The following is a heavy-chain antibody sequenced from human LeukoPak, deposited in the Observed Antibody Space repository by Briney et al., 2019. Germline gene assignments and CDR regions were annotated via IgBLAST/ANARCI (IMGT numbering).Heavy chain of an antibody. CDR1: GGSINSYY. V-gene: IGHV4-59*01. J-gene: IGHJ4*02. Sequence: PSETLSLTCTVSGGSINSYYWSWVRQPPGKGLEWIGYIYYSGSTNYNPSLKSRVTISVDTSKNQFSLRLSSVTAADTAVYYCARVTGYMTEDYFDYWGQGTLITVSS. D-gene: IGHD6-13*01. CDR2: IYYSGST. CDR3: ARVTGYMTEDYFDY.